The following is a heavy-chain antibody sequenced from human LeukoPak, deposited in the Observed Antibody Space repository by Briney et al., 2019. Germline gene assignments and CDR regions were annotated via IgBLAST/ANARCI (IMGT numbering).Heavy chain of an antibody. Sequence: GGSLRLSCAASGFTFSSYEMNWVRQAPGKGLEWLSYISRSGNAIYYADSMKGRFTISRDNAKNSLYLQMDSLRVEDTAVYYCATATSLDYGDYFFHHWGQGTLVTVSS. CDR2: ISRSGNAI. J-gene: IGHJ1*01. V-gene: IGHV3-48*03. D-gene: IGHD4-17*01. CDR1: GFTFSSYE. CDR3: ATATSLDYGDYFFHH.